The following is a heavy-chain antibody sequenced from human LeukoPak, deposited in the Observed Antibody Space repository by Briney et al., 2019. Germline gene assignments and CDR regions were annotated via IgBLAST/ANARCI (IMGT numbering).Heavy chain of an antibody. CDR1: GLTFRNYW. D-gene: IGHD1-1*01. J-gene: IGHJ4*02. CDR2: INGDGSDI. V-gene: IGHV3-74*01. Sequence: PGGSLRLSCAVSGLTFRNYWMHWVRQAPGKGLVWVSRINGDGSDISYADSVKGRFTISRDNAKSTLSLQMNSLTDDDTALYYCTGGFGHNWSPFENWGQGTLVTVSS. CDR3: TGGFGHNWSPFEN.